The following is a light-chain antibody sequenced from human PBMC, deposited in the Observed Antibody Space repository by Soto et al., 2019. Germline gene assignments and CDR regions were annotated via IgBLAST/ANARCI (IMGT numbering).Light chain of an antibody. CDR3: QQYETYSPLT. CDR2: EAS. CDR1: QSVNGW. Sequence: IHITQSPSTLSASVGDRVTITCRASQSVNGWLAWYQQKPGKAPKLLISEASSLDSGVPSRFSGSGSGTDFTLTISSLQPDDFATYHCQQYETYSPLTFGGGTKVDI. J-gene: IGKJ4*01. V-gene: IGKV1-5*01.